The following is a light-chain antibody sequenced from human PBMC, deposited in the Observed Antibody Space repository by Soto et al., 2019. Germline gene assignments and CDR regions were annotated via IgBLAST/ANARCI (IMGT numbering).Light chain of an antibody. CDR3: QQYKSYWT. V-gene: IGKV1-5*01. CDR1: QSISSW. CDR2: DAS. J-gene: IGKJ1*01. Sequence: QMYKSPSTLSATIGDRVTITCRASQSISSWLAWYQQKPGKAPKLLIYDASSLESGVPSRFSGSGSGTEFTLTISSLQPDDFATYYCQQYKSYWTFGQVTKV.